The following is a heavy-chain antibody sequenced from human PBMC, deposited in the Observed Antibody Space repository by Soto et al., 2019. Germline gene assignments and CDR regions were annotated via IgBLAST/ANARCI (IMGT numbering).Heavy chain of an antibody. CDR1: GVSVTNGDYY. CDR3: ARQRRGGYWFDP. Sequence: SETLSLTFAVSGVSVTNGDYYWSWMRQSPGKGLEWIGNIYYTETTIYNPSLNSRLNISIDTSRNQLSLQLTSVTAADSAIYYCARQRRGGYWFDPWGQGTLVTVPS. J-gene: IGHJ5*02. V-gene: IGHV4-30-4*01. CDR2: IYYTETT.